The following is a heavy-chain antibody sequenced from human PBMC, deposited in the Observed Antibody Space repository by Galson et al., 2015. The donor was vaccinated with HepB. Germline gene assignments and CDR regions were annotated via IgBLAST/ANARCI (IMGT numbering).Heavy chain of an antibody. J-gene: IGHJ4*02. Sequence: SLRLSCAASGLTFGSSGMRWVRQAPGKGLEWVSGIGNSGSPTHYADSVKGRFTISRDNSKNTLYLQMNSLRAEDTAVYYCAKRFNWNDGQDIRAPYFDYWGQGTLVTVSS. V-gene: IGHV3-23*05. CDR2: IGNSGSPT. CDR1: GLTFGSSG. D-gene: IGHD1-20*01. CDR3: AKRFNWNDGQDIRAPYFDY.